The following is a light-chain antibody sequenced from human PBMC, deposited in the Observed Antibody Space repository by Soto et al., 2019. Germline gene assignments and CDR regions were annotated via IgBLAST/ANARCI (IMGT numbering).Light chain of an antibody. CDR2: DAS. CDR3: QQYENLPT. Sequence: DIQGTQSPSSLSASVGDRVTITCQASQNINNYLNWYQQKPGRAPKLLIYDASNLEAGVPSRFRGSGSGTDFTFTISRLQPEDIATYYCQQYENLPTFGQGTRLEIK. V-gene: IGKV1-33*01. CDR1: QNINNY. J-gene: IGKJ5*01.